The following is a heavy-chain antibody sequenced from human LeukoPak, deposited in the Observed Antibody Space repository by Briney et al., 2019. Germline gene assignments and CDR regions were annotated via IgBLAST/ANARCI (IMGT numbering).Heavy chain of an antibody. CDR3: ARGVPYDFWSGYSPRYYFDY. J-gene: IGHJ4*02. V-gene: IGHV1-8*01. D-gene: IGHD3-3*01. Sequence: ASVTVSCKASGYTFTSYDINWVRQATGQGLEWMGWMNPNSGNTGYAQKFRGRVTMTRNTSISTAYMELSSLRSEDTAVYYCARGVPYDFWSGYSPRYYFDYWGQGTLVTVSS. CDR2: MNPNSGNT. CDR1: GYTFTSYD.